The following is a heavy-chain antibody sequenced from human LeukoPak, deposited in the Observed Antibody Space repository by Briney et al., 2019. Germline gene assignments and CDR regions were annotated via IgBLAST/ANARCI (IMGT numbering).Heavy chain of an antibody. J-gene: IGHJ6*03. V-gene: IGHV4-4*07. CDR2: IYTSGST. Sequence: SETLSLTCTVSGGSISSYYWNWIRQSAGKGLEWIGRIYTSGSTSYNPSLKSRVTISVDTSKNQFSLKVSSVTAADTAVYYCARTGGSFYFYYYMDVWGKGTTVTVSS. D-gene: IGHD1-26*01. CDR1: GGSISSYY. CDR3: ARTGGSFYFYYYMDV.